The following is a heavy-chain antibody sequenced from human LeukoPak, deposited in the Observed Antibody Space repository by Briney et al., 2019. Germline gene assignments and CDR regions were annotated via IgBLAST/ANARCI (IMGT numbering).Heavy chain of an antibody. V-gene: IGHV4-30-4*08. CDR3: ARDMCSSTSCYELDY. CDR2: IYYSGST. Sequence: PSETLSLTCTVSGGSISSSIYFWGWIRQPPGKGLEWIGYIYYSGSTYYNPSLKSRVTISVDTSKNQFSLKLSSVTAADTAVYYCARDMCSSTSCYELDYWGQGTLVTVSS. D-gene: IGHD2-2*01. J-gene: IGHJ4*02. CDR1: GGSISSSIYF.